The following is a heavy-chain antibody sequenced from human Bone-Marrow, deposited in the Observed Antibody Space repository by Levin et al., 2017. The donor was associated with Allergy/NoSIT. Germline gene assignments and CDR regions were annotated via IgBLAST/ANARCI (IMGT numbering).Heavy chain of an antibody. CDR2: ISGSGGST. CDR3: AKVRRANWNYVGFDD. D-gene: IGHD1-7*01. CDR1: GFTFISYA. J-gene: IGHJ4*02. V-gene: IGHV3-23*01. Sequence: PGGSLRLSCSASGFTFISYAMSWVRQAPGKGLEWVSAISGSGGSTHYADSLTGRFTISRDNSGNLLYLQMKILRVEDTAVYYCAKVRRANWNYVGFDDWGQGTLVTVSS.